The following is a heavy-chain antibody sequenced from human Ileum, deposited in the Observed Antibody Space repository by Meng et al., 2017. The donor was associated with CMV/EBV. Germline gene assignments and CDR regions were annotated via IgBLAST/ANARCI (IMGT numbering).Heavy chain of an antibody. J-gene: IGHJ4*02. CDR3: ASGKSNLEY. CDR2: FNHYGST. CDR1: GGSFSGYY. V-gene: IGHV4-34*01. D-gene: IGHD4-11*01. Sequence: QVQLQEWGAGLLKPSETLSLTCAVYGGSFSGYYWSWIRQVPGKGLEWIGEFNHYGSTNYNPSLKSRVTISVDTSKNLFSLNLSSVTAADTAVYYCASGKSNLEYWGQGTLVTVSS.